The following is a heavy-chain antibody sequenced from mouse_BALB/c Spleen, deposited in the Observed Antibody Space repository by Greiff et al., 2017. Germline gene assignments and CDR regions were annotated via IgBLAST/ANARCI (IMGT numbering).Heavy chain of an antibody. J-gene: IGHJ2*01. Sequence: VHPVESGPDLVAPSQSLSISCTVSGFSLTSYGVHWVRQPPGKGLEWLGVIWAGGSTNYNSALMSRLSISKDNSKSQVFLKMHSLQTDDTAMYYCARGIYFDYWGQGTTLTVSS. V-gene: IGHV2-9*02. CDR1: GFSLTSYG. CDR2: IWAGGST. CDR3: ARGIYFDY.